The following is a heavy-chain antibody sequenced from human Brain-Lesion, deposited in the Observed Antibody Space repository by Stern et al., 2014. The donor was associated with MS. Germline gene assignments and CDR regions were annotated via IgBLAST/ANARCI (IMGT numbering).Heavy chain of an antibody. CDR1: GGTFNVYA. CDR2: IIPFLGIP. V-gene: IGHV1-69*09. CDR3: ARDGRHTDNYGLDV. J-gene: IGHJ6*02. D-gene: IGHD3-9*01. Sequence: VQLVESGAEVKRPGSSVKVSCQASGGTFNVYAINWLRQAPGQGFEWIGGIIPFLGIPNYAQKFQGRVTITADQSNRTSGMDLNSLRSNDTAVYYCARDGRHTDNYGLDVWGQGTTVVVSS.